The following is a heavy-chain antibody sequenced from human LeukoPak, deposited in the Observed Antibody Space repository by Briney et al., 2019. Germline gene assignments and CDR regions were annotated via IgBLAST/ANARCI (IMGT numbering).Heavy chain of an antibody. CDR3: ATDLYY. J-gene: IGHJ4*02. CDR1: GFTFRTYW. CDR2: INQDGSEK. D-gene: IGHD2-15*01. Sequence: GGSLRLSCAASGFTFRTYWMSWVRQVLGKGLEWVANINQDGSEKNYVDSVKGRFTISRDNIKNPLYLQMNSLRAEDTAVYYCATDLYYWGQGTLVTVSS. V-gene: IGHV3-7*04.